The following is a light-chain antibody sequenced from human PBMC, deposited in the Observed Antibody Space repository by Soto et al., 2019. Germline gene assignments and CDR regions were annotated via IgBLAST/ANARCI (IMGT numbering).Light chain of an antibody. J-gene: IGLJ2*01. CDR1: XXDLXXXXX. CDR2: DVT. V-gene: IGLV2-8*01. Sequence: QSALTQPXSASXXXXXSXXXXXXXXXXDLXXXXXXSXXQRHXXXAXXXVXYDVTKRPSGVXDRFSGSKSGNTASLTVSGVEAEDEADYCCGSYAVTKNFVVFGGGTKVTVL. CDR3: GSYAVTKNFVV.